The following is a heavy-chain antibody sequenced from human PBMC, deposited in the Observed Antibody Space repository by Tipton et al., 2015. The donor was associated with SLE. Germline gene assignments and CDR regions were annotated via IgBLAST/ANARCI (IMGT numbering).Heavy chain of an antibody. CDR2: IYHSGST. Sequence: TLSLTCAVYGGSFSSYYWSWIRQPPGKGLEWIGSIYHSGSTYYNPSLKSRVTISVDTSKNQFSLKLSSVTAADTAVYYCARRDRRDWFDPWGQGTLVTVSS. D-gene: IGHD3-16*02. J-gene: IGHJ5*02. V-gene: IGHV4-34*01. CDR3: ARRDRRDWFDP. CDR1: GGSFSSYY.